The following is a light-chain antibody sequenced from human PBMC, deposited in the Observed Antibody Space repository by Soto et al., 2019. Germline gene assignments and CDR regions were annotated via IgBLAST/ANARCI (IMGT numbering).Light chain of an antibody. V-gene: IGKV3-20*01. J-gene: IGKJ4*01. CDR1: QTVSSNF. CDR2: GAS. CDR3: RQYGRSLEFA. Sequence: IVLTQSPGTRSLSPGERAPLSCRASQTVSSNFLAWYQEKPGQGPRLLIYGASTRATGIPDRFSGSGSGTDFSLTISRLDPEDFAVYYCRQYGRSLEFAVGGGTKV.